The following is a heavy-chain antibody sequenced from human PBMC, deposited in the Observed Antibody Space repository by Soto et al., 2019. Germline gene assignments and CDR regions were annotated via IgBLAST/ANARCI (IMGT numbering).Heavy chain of an antibody. Sequence: QVQLVQSGAEEKKPGASVKVSCKASGYTFTSYAMHWVCQAPGQRLEWMGWINAGNGNTKYSQKFQGRVTITRDTSASMAYLELSSLRSEDTAVYYCAREVIVLVPAAIFDYWGQGTLVTVSS. J-gene: IGHJ4*02. D-gene: IGHD2-2*02. V-gene: IGHV1-3*05. CDR1: GYTFTSYA. CDR2: INAGNGNT. CDR3: AREVIVLVPAAIFDY.